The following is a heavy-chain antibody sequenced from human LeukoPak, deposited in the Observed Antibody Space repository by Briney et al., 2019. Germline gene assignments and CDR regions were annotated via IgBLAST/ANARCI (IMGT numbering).Heavy chain of an antibody. Sequence: SVKVSCKASGGTFSSYAISWVRQAPGQGLEWMGGIIPILGTANYAQKFQGRVTITADESTSTAYMELSSLRSEDTAVYYCARKLGNTYYYGMDVWGQGTTVTVSS. CDR2: IIPILGTA. CDR1: GGTFSSYA. V-gene: IGHV1-69*01. D-gene: IGHD7-27*01. J-gene: IGHJ6*02. CDR3: ARKLGNTYYYGMDV.